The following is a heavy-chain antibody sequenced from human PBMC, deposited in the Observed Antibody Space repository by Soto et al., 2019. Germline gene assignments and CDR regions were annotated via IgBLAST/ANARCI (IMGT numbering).Heavy chain of an antibody. CDR1: GFTFSSYG. Sequence: PGGSLRLSCAASGFTFSSYGVPWVCQAPGKGLDWVAGISYDGNTQFYGDSVKGRFIVSRDNSMNTLYLQLNNLQAEDTAVYYCAKVSRPSRISTPDFDYWGQGTLVTVSS. CDR2: ISYDGNTQ. CDR3: AKVSRPSRISTPDFDY. J-gene: IGHJ4*02. V-gene: IGHV3-30*18.